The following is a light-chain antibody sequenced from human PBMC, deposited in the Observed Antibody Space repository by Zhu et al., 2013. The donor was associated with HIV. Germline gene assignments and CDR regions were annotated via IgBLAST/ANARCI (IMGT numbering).Light chain of an antibody. V-gene: IGKV3-20*01. J-gene: IGKJ4*01. CDR2: AAS. Sequence: EIVLTQSPGTLSLSPGERATLSCRASQSISSTYLAWYQQIPGQAPRLLIYAASSRATGIPNRFSGSGSGTDFTLTISRPEPEDFAVYYCQQYNNWPPLTFGGGTKVEIK. CDR3: QQYNNWPPLT. CDR1: QSISSTY.